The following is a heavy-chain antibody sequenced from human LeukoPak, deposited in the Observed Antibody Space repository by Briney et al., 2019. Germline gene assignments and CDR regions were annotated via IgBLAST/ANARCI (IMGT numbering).Heavy chain of an antibody. D-gene: IGHD2-15*01. CDR1: GFTFSGHW. J-gene: IGHJ4*02. Sequence: PGRPLRLSCVASGFTFSGHWMHWVRQVPGKGLMAVSRITPDGNAAAYADSVKGRFTISRDNAKNTLYLKMNSLTAEDTALYHCTRSGYSNGYDYWGQGTLVTVSS. CDR3: TRSGYSNGYDY. V-gene: IGHV3-74*03. CDR2: ITPDGNAA.